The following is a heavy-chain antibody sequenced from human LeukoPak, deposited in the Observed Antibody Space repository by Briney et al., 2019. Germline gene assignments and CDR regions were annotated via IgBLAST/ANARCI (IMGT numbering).Heavy chain of an antibody. J-gene: IGHJ4*02. CDR1: GFTFSSYS. CDR2: ISSSSSTI. Sequence: GGSLRLSCAASGFTFSSYSMNWVRQAPGKGLEWVSYISSSSSTIYYADSVNGRFTISRDNAKNSLYLQMNSLRAEDTAVYYCAREGSGGYDSSGYYDLDYWGQGTLVTVSS. D-gene: IGHD3-22*01. V-gene: IGHV3-48*04. CDR3: AREGSGGYDSSGYYDLDY.